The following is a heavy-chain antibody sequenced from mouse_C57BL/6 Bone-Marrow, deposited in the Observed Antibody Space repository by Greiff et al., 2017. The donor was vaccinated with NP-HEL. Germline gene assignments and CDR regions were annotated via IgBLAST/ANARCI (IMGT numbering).Heavy chain of an antibody. V-gene: IGHV1-85*01. Sequence: QVHVKQSGPELVKPGASVKLSCKASGYTFTSYDINWVKQRPGQGLEWIGWIYPRDGSTKYNEKFKGKATLTVDTSSSTAYMELHSLTSEDSAVYFCASIYDGYTGDYWGQGTTLTVSS. CDR1: GYTFTSYD. CDR2: IYPRDGST. D-gene: IGHD2-3*01. CDR3: ASIYDGYTGDY. J-gene: IGHJ2*01.